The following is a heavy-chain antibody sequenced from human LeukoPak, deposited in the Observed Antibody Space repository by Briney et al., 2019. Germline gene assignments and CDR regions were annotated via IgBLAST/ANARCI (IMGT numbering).Heavy chain of an antibody. CDR2: IYTGGNT. Sequence: GGSLRLSCAASGFTVSSNYMNWVRQAPGKGLEWVSIIYTGGNTYYADSVKGRFTISRDNSKNTLYLQMSSLRAEDTAIYYCAKDHCTSTNCFAGFDYWGQGALVTVSS. CDR1: GFTVSSNY. D-gene: IGHD2-2*01. V-gene: IGHV3-66*01. J-gene: IGHJ4*02. CDR3: AKDHCTSTNCFAGFDY.